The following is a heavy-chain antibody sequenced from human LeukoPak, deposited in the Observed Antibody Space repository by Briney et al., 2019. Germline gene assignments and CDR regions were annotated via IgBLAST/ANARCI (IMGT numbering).Heavy chain of an antibody. Sequence: GGSLRLSCAASGFTSSSYWMHWVPHAPGKGLVWVSRISSDGSSTTYADSVEGRFTISRDNAKNTLYLQMYSLRAEDTAVYYCARGYSGSYRVDYWGQGTLVTVSS. D-gene: IGHD1-26*01. J-gene: IGHJ4*02. CDR1: GFTSSSYW. CDR2: ISSDGSST. CDR3: ARGYSGSYRVDY. V-gene: IGHV3-74*01.